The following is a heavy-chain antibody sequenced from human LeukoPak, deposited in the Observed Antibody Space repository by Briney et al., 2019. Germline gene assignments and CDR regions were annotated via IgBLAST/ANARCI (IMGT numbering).Heavy chain of an antibody. D-gene: IGHD6-19*01. CDR3: ARASVYSIAVAGRVLEAFDI. V-gene: IGHV1-8*03. J-gene: IGHJ3*02. Sequence: GESLKISCKGSGYSFTSYWIGWVRQATGQGLEWMGWMNPNSGNTGYAQKFQGRVTITRNTSISTAYMELSSLRSEDTAVYYCARASVYSIAVAGRVLEAFDIWGQGTMVTVSS. CDR1: GYSFTSYW. CDR2: MNPNSGNT.